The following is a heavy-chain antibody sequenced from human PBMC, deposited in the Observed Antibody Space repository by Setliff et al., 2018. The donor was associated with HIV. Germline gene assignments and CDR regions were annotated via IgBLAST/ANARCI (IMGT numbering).Heavy chain of an antibody. CDR3: ARHKDPPGSRWIFYYYYMDL. V-gene: IGHV4-39*01. J-gene: IGHJ6*03. Sequence: SETLSLTCNVSGGSIRSPNVYWGWIRQPPGKGLEWIGSVYYDGSTDSNPSLKSRVTLAVDRSTNQIALRLNSATAADTAVYYCARHKDPPGSRWIFYYYYMDLWGEGTTVTVSS. CDR1: GGSIRSPNVY. CDR2: VYYDGST. D-gene: IGHD6-13*01.